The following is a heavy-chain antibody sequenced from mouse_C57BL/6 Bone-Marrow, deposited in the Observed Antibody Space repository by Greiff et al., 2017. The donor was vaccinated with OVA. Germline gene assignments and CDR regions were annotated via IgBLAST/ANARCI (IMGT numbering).Heavy chain of an antibody. J-gene: IGHJ2*01. V-gene: IGHV5-9-1*02. CDR1: GFTFSSYA. Sequence: EVQVVESGEGLVKPGGSLKLSCAASGFTFSSYAMPWVRQTPEQRLEWVAYISSGGDYIYYADTVKGRFTISRDNARNTLYLQMSSLKSEDTAMYYCTRGFDYGSWYYFDYWGQGTTLTVSS. D-gene: IGHD1-1*01. CDR3: TRGFDYGSWYYFDY. CDR2: ISSGGDYI.